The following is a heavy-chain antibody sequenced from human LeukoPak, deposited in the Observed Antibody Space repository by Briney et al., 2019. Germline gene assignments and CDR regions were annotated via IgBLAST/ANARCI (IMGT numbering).Heavy chain of an antibody. J-gene: IGHJ3*02. CDR2: ITSGGST. CDR3: AKKIGGVYAFDI. V-gene: IGHV3-23*01. D-gene: IGHD3-16*01. CDR1: GFTFSSYA. Sequence: GGSLRLSCAASGFTFSSYAMNWVRLAPGKGLEWVSLITSGGSTYYADSVKGRFTISRDNSKNTLFLQMNSLRAEDTALYYCAKKIGGVYAFDIWGQGTMVTVSS.